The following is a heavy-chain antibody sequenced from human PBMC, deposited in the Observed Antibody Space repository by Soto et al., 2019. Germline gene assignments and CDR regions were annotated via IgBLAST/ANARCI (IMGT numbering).Heavy chain of an antibody. CDR1: GFTFSSYW. D-gene: IGHD2-2*01. Sequence: SLRLSCAASGFTFSSYWMSWVRQAPGKGLEWVANIKQDGSEKYYVDSVKGRFTISRDNAKNSLYLQMNSLRAEDTAVYYCARDHIVVVPAASRYAFDIWGQGTMVTVSS. CDR2: IKQDGSEK. V-gene: IGHV3-7*01. CDR3: ARDHIVVVPAASRYAFDI. J-gene: IGHJ3*02.